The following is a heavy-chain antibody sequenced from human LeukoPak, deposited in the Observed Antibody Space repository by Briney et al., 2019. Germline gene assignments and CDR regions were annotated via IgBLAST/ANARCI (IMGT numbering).Heavy chain of an antibody. CDR1: GFRFNAFA. J-gene: IGHJ3*02. V-gene: IGHV3-9*01. D-gene: IGHD3-10*01. Sequence: GGSLRLSCAASGFRFNAFAIHWVREAPGKGLEWVSGVGWDGTSVAYADSVKGRFTISRDNAQSSVYLQMNSLRIEDTALYYCAKGLYGLGILTYDGFDIWGQGTMVTVSS. CDR2: VGWDGTSV. CDR3: AKGLYGLGILTYDGFDI.